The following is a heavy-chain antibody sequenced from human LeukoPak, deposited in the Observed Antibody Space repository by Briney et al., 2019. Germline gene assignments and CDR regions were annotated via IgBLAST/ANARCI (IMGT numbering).Heavy chain of an antibody. J-gene: IGHJ4*02. CDR1: GGSIRSSYYY. CDR3: ARGSIAAAGTFSY. Sequence: SETLSLTCTVSGGSIRSSYYYWGWIRQPPGKGLEWIGSIYDSGSTYYNPSLKSRVTISVDTSKNQFSLKLSSVTAADTAVYYCARGSIAAAGTFSYWGQGTLVTVSS. V-gene: IGHV4-39*07. CDR2: IYDSGST. D-gene: IGHD6-13*01.